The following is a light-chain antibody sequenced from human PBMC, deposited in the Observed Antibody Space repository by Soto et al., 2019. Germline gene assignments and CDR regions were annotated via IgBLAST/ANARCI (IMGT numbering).Light chain of an antibody. CDR2: DDS. CDR3: QVWDSSSDLYV. CDR1: NIGSKG. J-gene: IGLJ1*01. Sequence: SYELTQPPSVSVAPGQTPRITCGVNNIGSKGVQWYQQKPGQAPVLLIYDDSGRPSGIPERFSGSNSGDTGTLTISRVEAWYEADYYCQVWDSSSDLYVFGTGTKVTV. V-gene: IGLV3-21*02.